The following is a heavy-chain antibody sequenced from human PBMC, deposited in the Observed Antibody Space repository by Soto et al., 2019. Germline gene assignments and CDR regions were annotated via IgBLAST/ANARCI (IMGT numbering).Heavy chain of an antibody. V-gene: IGHV3-30-3*01. CDR1: GFTFSSYS. Sequence: HPGGSLRLSCAASGFTFSSYSMYWVRQAAGKGLEWVAVISYDGTRKYYADSVKGRFTISRDNSRNTVYLEMDSLRAEDTAVYFCLNFFMTTVTTSKEGSPFDIWGQGTMVTVSS. D-gene: IGHD4-17*01. J-gene: IGHJ3*02. CDR2: ISYDGTRK. CDR3: LNFFMTTVTTSKEGSPFDI.